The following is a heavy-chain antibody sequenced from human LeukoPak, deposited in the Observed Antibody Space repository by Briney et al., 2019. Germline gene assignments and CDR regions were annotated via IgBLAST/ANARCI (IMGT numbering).Heavy chain of an antibody. V-gene: IGHV4-34*01. Sequence: PSETLSLTCAVYGGSFSGYYWTWIRQPPGKGLEWIGEINHSGSTNYNPSLKSRVTISVDTSKNQFSLKLSSVTAADTAVYYCARGTSYYDFWGGYLSTPYFDYWGQGTLVTVSS. D-gene: IGHD3-3*01. CDR1: GGSFSGYY. CDR2: INHSGST. CDR3: ARGTSYYDFWGGYLSTPYFDY. J-gene: IGHJ4*02.